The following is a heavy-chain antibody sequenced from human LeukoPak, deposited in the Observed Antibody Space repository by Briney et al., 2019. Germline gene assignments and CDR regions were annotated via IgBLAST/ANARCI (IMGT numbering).Heavy chain of an antibody. Sequence: SETLSLTCAVYGGSFSGYYWSWIRQPPGKGLEWIGEINHSGSTNYNPSLKSRVTISVDTSKNQFSLKLSSVTAADTAVYYCAVLPLGGMRSRPRPNFDYWGQGTLVTVSS. V-gene: IGHV4-34*01. D-gene: IGHD4-23*01. CDR3: AVLPLGGMRSRPRPNFDY. CDR1: GGSFSGYY. J-gene: IGHJ4*02. CDR2: INHSGST.